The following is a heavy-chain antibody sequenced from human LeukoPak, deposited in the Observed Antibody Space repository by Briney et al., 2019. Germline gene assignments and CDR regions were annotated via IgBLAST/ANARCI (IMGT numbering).Heavy chain of an antibody. CDR2: FYYSGSS. Sequence: PSETLSLTCTVSGGSITSSSYYWDWIRQPPGKGLEWIGSFYYSGSSYYNPSLKSRVTISVDTSKNQFSLKLSSVTAADTAVYYCARVSWFPGTSYYYMDVWGKGTTVTVSS. V-gene: IGHV4-39*07. CDR1: GGSITSSSYY. D-gene: IGHD1-1*01. J-gene: IGHJ6*03. CDR3: ARVSWFPGTSYYYMDV.